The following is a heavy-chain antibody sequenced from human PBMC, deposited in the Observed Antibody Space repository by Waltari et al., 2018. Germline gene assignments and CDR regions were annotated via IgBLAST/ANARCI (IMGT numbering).Heavy chain of an antibody. CDR3: ARDGGFVVVPAAMGDY. Sequence: QMQLVQSGPEVKKPGTSVKVSCKASGFTFTSSAMQWVRQARGQRLEWIGWIVVGSGNTNYAQKFQERVTITRDMSTSTAYMELSSLRSEDTAVYYCARDGGFVVVPAAMGDYWGQGTLVTVSS. V-gene: IGHV1-58*02. J-gene: IGHJ4*02. D-gene: IGHD2-2*01. CDR1: GFTFTSSA. CDR2: IVVGSGNT.